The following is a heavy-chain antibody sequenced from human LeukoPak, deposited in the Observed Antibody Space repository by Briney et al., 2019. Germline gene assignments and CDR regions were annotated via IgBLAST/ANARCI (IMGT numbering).Heavy chain of an antibody. Sequence: GASVKVSCKASGGTFSSYAISWVRQAPGQGLEWMGGIIPIFGTANYAQKFQGRVTITADESTSTAYMELSSLGSEDTAVYYCARIVVVAAISWFDPWGQGTLVTVSS. CDR1: GGTFSSYA. V-gene: IGHV1-69*13. CDR3: ARIVVVAAISWFDP. D-gene: IGHD2-15*01. CDR2: IIPIFGTA. J-gene: IGHJ5*02.